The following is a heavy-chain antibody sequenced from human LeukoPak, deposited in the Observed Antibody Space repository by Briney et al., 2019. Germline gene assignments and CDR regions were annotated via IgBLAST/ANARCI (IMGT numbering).Heavy chain of an antibody. D-gene: IGHD3/OR15-3a*01. CDR1: GFTFSSYS. J-gene: IGHJ4*02. Sequence: GGSLRLSCAASGFTFSSYSMNWVRQAPGKGLEWLSFISSISSTIYYADSVQGRFTVSRDNVENSLYLQMNSLRDEDTAVYYCARDGRPADYWGQGTLVTVSS. V-gene: IGHV3-48*02. CDR2: ISSISSTI. CDR3: ARDGRPADY.